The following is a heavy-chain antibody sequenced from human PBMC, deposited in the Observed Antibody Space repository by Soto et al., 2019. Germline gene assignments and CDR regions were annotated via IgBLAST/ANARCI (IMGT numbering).Heavy chain of an antibody. J-gene: IGHJ1*01. Sequence: SETLSLTCTVSGGSISSSDYYWGWIRQPPGKGLEWIGNIYYSGSASYNPSLKSRVTISRDNAKNSLYLQMNSLRAEDTAVYYCARGLYGDPREYFQYWGQGTLVTVSS. D-gene: IGHD4-17*01. CDR3: ARGLYGDPREYFQY. V-gene: IGHV4-39*02. CDR2: IYYSGSA. CDR1: GGSISSSDYY.